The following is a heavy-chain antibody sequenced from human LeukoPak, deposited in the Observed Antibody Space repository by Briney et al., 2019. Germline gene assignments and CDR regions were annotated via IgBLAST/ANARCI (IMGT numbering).Heavy chain of an antibody. J-gene: IGHJ4*02. CDR2: IKEDGTEK. CDR1: GFTFSAYW. V-gene: IGHV3-7*01. CDR3: ARGRWSDY. Sequence: PGGSLRLSCAASGFTFSAYWMTWVRQAPGKGLEWVANIKEDGTEKNYVDSVKGRFTISRDNVKKSLYLEMNSLRAEDTAVYYCARGRWSDYWGQGTQVTVSS. D-gene: IGHD5-24*01.